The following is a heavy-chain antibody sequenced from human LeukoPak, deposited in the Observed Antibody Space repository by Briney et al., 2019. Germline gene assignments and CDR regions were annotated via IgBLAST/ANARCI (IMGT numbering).Heavy chain of an antibody. Sequence: GGSLRLSCAASGFTFSTYWMSWVRQAPGKGLEWVADIKQDGSEKHYVVSVKGRFTVSRDNAKNSLYLQMNSVRAEDTAMYYCVRDPHCSGGSCYSVGFDYCGQGVLVTVSS. V-gene: IGHV3-7*01. CDR1: GFTFSTYW. CDR3: VRDPHCSGGSCYSVGFDY. CDR2: IKQDGSEK. D-gene: IGHD2-15*01. J-gene: IGHJ4*02.